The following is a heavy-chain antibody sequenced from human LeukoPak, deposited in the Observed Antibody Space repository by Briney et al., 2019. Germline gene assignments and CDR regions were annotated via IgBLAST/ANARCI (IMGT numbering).Heavy chain of an antibody. CDR3: AREGTTGRNLNWFDS. CDR2: IYYSGST. Sequence: SETLSLTCTVSGGSISSYYWSWIRQPPGKGLEWIGYIYYSGSTNYNPSLKSRVTISVDTSKNQFSLKLSSVTAADTAVYYCAREGTTGRNLNWFDSWGQGTLVTVSS. CDR1: GGSISSYY. V-gene: IGHV4-59*01. D-gene: IGHD1-1*01. J-gene: IGHJ5*01.